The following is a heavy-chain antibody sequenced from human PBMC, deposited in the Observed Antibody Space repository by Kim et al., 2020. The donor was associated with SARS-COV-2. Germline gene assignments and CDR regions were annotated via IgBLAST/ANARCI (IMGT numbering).Heavy chain of an antibody. J-gene: IGHJ4*02. CDR1: GFTFSDYY. CDR3: ARGSRELLLWFGESSQD. V-gene: IGHV3-11*06. Sequence: GGSLRFSCAASGFTFSDYYMSWIRQAPGKGLEWVSYISSSSSYTMYVDSVKGRFTISRDNGKNSLYLQMNSLRVEDTAVYYCARGSRELLLWFGESSQDWGQGTLVTVSS. CDR2: ISSSSSYT. D-gene: IGHD3-10*01.